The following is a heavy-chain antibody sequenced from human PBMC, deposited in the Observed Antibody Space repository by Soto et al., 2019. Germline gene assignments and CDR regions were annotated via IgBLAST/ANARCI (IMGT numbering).Heavy chain of an antibody. D-gene: IGHD5-12*01. V-gene: IGHV3-30-3*01. CDR1: GFTFSSYA. J-gene: IGHJ4*02. Sequence: PGGSLRLSCAASGFTFSSYAMHWVRQAPGKGLEWVAVISYDGSNKYYADSVKGRFTISRDNSKNTLYLQMNSLRAEDTAVYYCAKEMATDPFDYWGQGTLVTVSS. CDR2: ISYDGSNK. CDR3: AKEMATDPFDY.